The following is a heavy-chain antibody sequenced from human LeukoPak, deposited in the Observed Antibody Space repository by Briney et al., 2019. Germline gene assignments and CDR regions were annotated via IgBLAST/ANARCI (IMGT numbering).Heavy chain of an antibody. D-gene: IGHD3-22*01. V-gene: IGHV4-34*01. Sequence: SETLSLTCAVYGGSFSGYYWSWIRQPPGKGLEWIGEINHSGSTNYNPSLKSRVTISVDTSKNQFSLKLSSVTAADTAVYYWARPSRQYYYDSSGYHYYYGMDVWGQGTTVTVSS. J-gene: IGHJ6*02. CDR1: GGSFSGYY. CDR3: ARPSRQYYYDSSGYHYYYGMDV. CDR2: INHSGST.